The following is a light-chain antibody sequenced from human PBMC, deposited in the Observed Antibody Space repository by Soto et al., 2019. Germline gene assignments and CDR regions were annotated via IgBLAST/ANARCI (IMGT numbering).Light chain of an antibody. CDR3: SSYTGGNPSYF. J-gene: IGLJ1*01. CDR2: EVT. CDR1: SSDVGGYDY. Sequence: QSVLTQATSAAGSPGQTVTISCTGTSSDVGGYDYVSWYQQHPGKAPKLMINEVTIRPSGVSDRFSGSKSGNTASLTVSGLQAEDEADYYCSSYTGGNPSYFFGTGTKVTV. V-gene: IGLV2-8*01.